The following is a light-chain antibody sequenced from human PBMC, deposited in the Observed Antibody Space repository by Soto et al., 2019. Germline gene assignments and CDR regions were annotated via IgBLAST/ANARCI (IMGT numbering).Light chain of an antibody. CDR3: QSHDSTNVV. CDR1: GGSIATNY. J-gene: IGLJ2*01. Sequence: NFMLTQPHSVSESPGKTVTISCTGSGGSIATNYVQWHQQRPGSAPTTVIYEDDKRPSGVPDRFSGSIDRSSNSASLIISLLKTEDEADYFCQSHDSTNVVFGRGTKLTVL. V-gene: IGLV6-57*02. CDR2: EDD.